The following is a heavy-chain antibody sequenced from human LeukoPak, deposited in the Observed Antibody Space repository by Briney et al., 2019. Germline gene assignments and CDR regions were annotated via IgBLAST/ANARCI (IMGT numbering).Heavy chain of an antibody. CDR3: TKGLVQTTHRGAFDI. V-gene: IGHV3-9*01. J-gene: IGHJ3*02. CDR1: GFTFDDYA. Sequence: PGRSLRLSCAASGFTFDDYAMHWVRQAPGKGLEWVSGITWNSDNIVYADSVEGRFTISRDNAKNALYLQMNGLRVEDTAFYYRTKGLVQTTHRGAFDIWGQGTMVTVSS. D-gene: IGHD1-1*01. CDR2: ITWNSDNI.